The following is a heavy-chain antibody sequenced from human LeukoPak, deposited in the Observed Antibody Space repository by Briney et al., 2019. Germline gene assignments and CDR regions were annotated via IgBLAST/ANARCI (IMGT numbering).Heavy chain of an antibody. CDR3: ARVRNYYASSGYYGY. D-gene: IGHD3-22*01. CDR2: INPNSGGT. V-gene: IGHV1-2*02. Sequence: ASVKVSCKASGYTFTGYYMHWVRQAPGQGIEWMGWINPNSGGTNYAQKFQGRVTMTRDTSISTAYMELSRLRSDDTAVYYCARVRNYYASSGYYGYWGQGTLVTVSS. J-gene: IGHJ4*02. CDR1: GYTFTGYY.